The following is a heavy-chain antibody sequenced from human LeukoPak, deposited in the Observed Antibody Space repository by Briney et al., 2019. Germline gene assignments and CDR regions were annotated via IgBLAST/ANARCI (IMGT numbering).Heavy chain of an antibody. J-gene: IGHJ4*02. CDR3: AKWGDYDILTGYYDSDY. Sequence: PGGSLRLSCAASGFTFSSYAMSWVSQAPGKGLEWVSAVSGSGGSTYYADSVKGRFTISRDNPKNTLYLQMNSLRAEDTAVYYCAKWGDYDILTGYYDSDYWGQGTLVTVSS. V-gene: IGHV3-23*01. CDR2: VSGSGGST. CDR1: GFTFSSYA. D-gene: IGHD3-9*01.